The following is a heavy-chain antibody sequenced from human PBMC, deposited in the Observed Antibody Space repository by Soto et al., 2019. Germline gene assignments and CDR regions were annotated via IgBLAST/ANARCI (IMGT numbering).Heavy chain of an antibody. Sequence: GGSLRLSCAVSGFTVSTSYMSWVRQAPGKGLEWVSVLYTGGETHYADSVKGRFIISRDISKNTLYLQMSGLRGEDTAMYYCARDSYSKHWGQGTLVTVSS. V-gene: IGHV3-66*01. CDR3: ARDSYSKH. D-gene: IGHD4-4*01. CDR2: LYTGGET. CDR1: GFTVSTSY. J-gene: IGHJ4*02.